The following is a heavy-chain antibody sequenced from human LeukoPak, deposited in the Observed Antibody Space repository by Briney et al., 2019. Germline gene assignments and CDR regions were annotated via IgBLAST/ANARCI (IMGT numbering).Heavy chain of an antibody. Sequence: PSQTLSLTCTVSGGSISSCGYYWSWIRQHPGKGLEWIGYIYDSGRNYYNPYLKSGVTISVDTSKKEFSMKLSSVTAADTAVYYCARDDYYGSGSYLSYWGQGTLVTVSS. CDR2: IYDSGRN. CDR3: ARDDYYGSGSYLSY. CDR1: GGSISSCGYY. V-gene: IGHV4-31*03. D-gene: IGHD3-10*01. J-gene: IGHJ4*02.